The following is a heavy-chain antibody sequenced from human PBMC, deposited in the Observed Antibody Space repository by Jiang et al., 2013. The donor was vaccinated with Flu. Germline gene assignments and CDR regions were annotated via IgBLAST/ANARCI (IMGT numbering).Heavy chain of an antibody. Sequence: GSGLVKPSETLSLTCTVSGNSISHYYWTWIRQPPGKGLEYIGSINYSGSTNYNPSLKSRAAIFLDTSKNHFSLKLTSVTAADTAVYFCAGDITINWSYYWGPGSLVTVSS. CDR2: INYSGST. J-gene: IGHJ4*02. D-gene: IGHD1-1*01. CDR1: GNSISHYY. CDR3: AGDITINWSYY. V-gene: IGHV4-59*01.